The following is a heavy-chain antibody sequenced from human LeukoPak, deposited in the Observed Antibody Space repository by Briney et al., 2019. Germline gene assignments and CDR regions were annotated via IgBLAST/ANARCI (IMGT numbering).Heavy chain of an antibody. CDR3: AKEIRGSAVWFDH. Sequence: GGSLRLSCAASGCTFSSYGMHWVRQAPGKGLEWVAVIWYDGSNKYYADSVKGRFTISRDNSKNTLYLQMNSLRAEDTAVYYCAKEIRGSAVWFDHWGQGTLVTVSS. J-gene: IGHJ5*02. CDR1: GCTFSSYG. V-gene: IGHV3-33*06. D-gene: IGHD6-19*01. CDR2: IWYDGSNK.